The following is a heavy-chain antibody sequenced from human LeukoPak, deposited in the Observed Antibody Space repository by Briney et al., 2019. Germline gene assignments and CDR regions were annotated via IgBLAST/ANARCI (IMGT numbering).Heavy chain of an antibody. D-gene: IGHD3-10*01. V-gene: IGHV7-4-1*02. CDR3: TRDFYNSGSSLLDY. CDR1: GYTFTKYA. Sequence: ASVKVSCKASGYTFTKYAMNWLRQAPGQRPEWMGWISTGTGNPTYAQGFTGRFVFSLDTSVSTAYLEITSLKAEDTAVYYCTRDFYNSGSSLLDYWGQGTLVTVSS. J-gene: IGHJ4*02. CDR2: ISTGTGNP.